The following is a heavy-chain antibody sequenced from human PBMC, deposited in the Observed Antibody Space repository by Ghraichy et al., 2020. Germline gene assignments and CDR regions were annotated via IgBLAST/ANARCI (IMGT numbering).Heavy chain of an antibody. V-gene: IGHV1-2*02. CDR1: GYTFSDYY. Sequence: ASVKVSCKASGYTFSDYYIHWVRQAPGQGLEWMGWINPGGGGTNYAQKFQGRVTMTRDTSITTAYMELRRLRSDDTAVYYCARDLVTGDSYYYYGLDVWGRGTMVTVS. CDR3: ARDLVTGDSYYYYGLDV. J-gene: IGHJ6*02. CDR2: INPGGGGT. D-gene: IGHD1-20*01.